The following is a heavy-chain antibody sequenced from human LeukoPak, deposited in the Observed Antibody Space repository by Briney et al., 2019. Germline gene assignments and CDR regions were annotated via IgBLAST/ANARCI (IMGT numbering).Heavy chain of an antibody. J-gene: IGHJ6*02. CDR1: GFTFSSYS. V-gene: IGHV3-21*01. CDR2: ISSSSSYI. Sequence: GGSLRLSCAASGFTFSSYSMNWVRQAPGKGLEWVSSISSSSSYIYYADSVKGRLTISRDNAKNSLYLQMNSLRAEDTAVYYCARDGPYDYGDQIGIMDVWGQGTTVTVSS. D-gene: IGHD4-17*01. CDR3: ARDGPYDYGDQIGIMDV.